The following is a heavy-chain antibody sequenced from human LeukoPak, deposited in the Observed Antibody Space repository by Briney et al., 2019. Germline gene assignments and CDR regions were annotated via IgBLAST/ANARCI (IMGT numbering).Heavy chain of an antibody. D-gene: IGHD1-14*01. CDR3: AKATGYLL. Sequence: PGGSLRLSCAASGISLSRYWMSWVRQAPGKGLEWVSTISNSDYSTYYADSVKGRFTISRANSENTLYLQMNNLRAEDTAVYYCAKATGYLLWGQGTLVTVSS. J-gene: IGHJ4*02. CDR2: ISNSDYST. V-gene: IGHV3-23*01. CDR1: GISLSRYW.